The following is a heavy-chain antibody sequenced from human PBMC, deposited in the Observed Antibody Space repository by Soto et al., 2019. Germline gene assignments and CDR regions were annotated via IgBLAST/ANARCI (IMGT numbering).Heavy chain of an antibody. D-gene: IGHD2-2*01. CDR1: GGTFSSYT. CDR2: IIPILGIA. CDR3: ARGYCSSTSCSRGHWFDP. J-gene: IGHJ5*02. Sequence: QVQLVQSGAEVKKPGSSVKVSCKASGGTFSSYTISWVRQAPGQGLEWMGRIIPILGIANYAQKFQGRVTITADKSTSTADMELSSLRSEDTAVYYCARGYCSSTSCSRGHWFDPWGQGTLVTVSS. V-gene: IGHV1-69*02.